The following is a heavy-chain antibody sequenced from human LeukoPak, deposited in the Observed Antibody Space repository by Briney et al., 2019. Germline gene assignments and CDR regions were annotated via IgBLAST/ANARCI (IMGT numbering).Heavy chain of an antibody. J-gene: IGHJ4*02. CDR1: GGPFNSYA. V-gene: IGHV1-69*06. D-gene: IGHD2-2*01. Sequence: ASVKVSCKASGGPFNSYAISWVRQAPGQGLEWMGRIIPIFGTANYAQKFQGRVTITADKSTSTAYMELSSLRSEDTAVYYCARDGGEYCSSTSCDPGYWGQGTLVTVSS. CDR3: ARDGGEYCSSTSCDPGY. CDR2: IIPIFGTA.